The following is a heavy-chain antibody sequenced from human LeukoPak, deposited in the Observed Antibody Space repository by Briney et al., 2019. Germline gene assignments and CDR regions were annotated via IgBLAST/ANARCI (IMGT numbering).Heavy chain of an antibody. CDR3: AKDRRIVAPTSTDY. J-gene: IGHJ4*02. D-gene: IGHD5-12*01. CDR1: GFTVSSNY. Sequence: GGSLRLSCATSGFTVSSNYMSWVRQAPGKGLEWVSVIYSGGSTYYADSVKGRFTISRDNSKNTLYLQMNSLRAEDTAVYYCAKDRRIVAPTSTDYWGQGTLVTVSS. V-gene: IGHV3-53*01. CDR2: IYSGGST.